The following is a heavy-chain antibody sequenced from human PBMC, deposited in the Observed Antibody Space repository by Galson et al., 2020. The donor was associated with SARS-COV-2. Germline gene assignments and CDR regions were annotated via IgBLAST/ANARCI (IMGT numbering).Heavy chain of an antibody. Sequence: TGGSLRLSCAASGFTFSSYAMHWVRQAPGKGLEWVAVISYDGSNKYYADSVKGRFTISRDNSKNTLYLQMNSLRAEDTAVYYCARERWYVFDYWGQGTLVTVSS. CDR1: GFTFSSYA. J-gene: IGHJ4*02. CDR3: ARERWYVFDY. V-gene: IGHV3-30-3*01. CDR2: ISYDGSNK. D-gene: IGHD2-15*01.